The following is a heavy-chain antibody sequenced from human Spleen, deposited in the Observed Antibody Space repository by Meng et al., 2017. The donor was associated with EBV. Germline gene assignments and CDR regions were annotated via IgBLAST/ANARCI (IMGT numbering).Heavy chain of an antibody. Sequence: HLQQCGAGLLKPSDTLALTCAVYGGSFSGHYWTWIRQPPGKGLEWIGEINHSGSTNYNPSLKSRVTISVDTSKNQFSLKLSSVTAADTAVYYCARGYCSGGSCYSDYWGQGTLVTVSS. D-gene: IGHD2-15*01. V-gene: IGHV4-34*02. CDR2: INHSGST. J-gene: IGHJ4*02. CDR3: ARGYCSGGSCYSDY. CDR1: GGSFSGHY.